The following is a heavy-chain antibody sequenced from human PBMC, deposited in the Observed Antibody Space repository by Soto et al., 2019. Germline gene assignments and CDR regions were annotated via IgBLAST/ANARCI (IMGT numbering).Heavy chain of an antibody. CDR1: AFSLSTSGVG. V-gene: IGHV2-5*02. Sequence: GPTLVNPTQTLTLTCTFSAFSLSTSGVGVGWIRQPPGKALEWLTFIYWDDDKRYSPSLKSRLTITKDNSKNQVVLTMTNIDPVDTATYYCARLVAAGITYYFDSWGQGTLVTVSS. CDR3: ARLVAAGITYYFDS. J-gene: IGHJ4*02. D-gene: IGHD2-21*01. CDR2: IYWDDDK.